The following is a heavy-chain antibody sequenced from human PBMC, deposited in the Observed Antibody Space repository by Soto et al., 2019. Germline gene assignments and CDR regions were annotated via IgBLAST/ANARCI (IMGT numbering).Heavy chain of an antibody. CDR1: GGSITRNNHY. D-gene: IGHD1-7*01. CDR3: ARARGGTGTTADI. V-gene: IGHV4-39*01. J-gene: IGHJ3*02. CDR2: ILYSGSI. Sequence: PSETLSLTCTVSGGSITRNNHYWGWIRQSPGKGLEWIGSILYSGSINYNPSLKSRVTISVETSKNQFSLKLSSVTAADTAVYYCARARGGTGTTADIWGQGTMVTVSS.